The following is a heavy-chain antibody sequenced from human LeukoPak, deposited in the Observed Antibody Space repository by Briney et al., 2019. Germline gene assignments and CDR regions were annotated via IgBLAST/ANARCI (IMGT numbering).Heavy chain of an antibody. V-gene: IGHV1-2*02. CDR3: ARGPPGYGDYNYYMDV. CDR1: GYTFTGYY. Sequence: GGSVKVSCKASGYTFTGYYMHWVRQAPGQGLEWMGWINPNSGGTNYSQKFQGRVTMTRDTSISTAYMELSRLRSDDTAVYYCARGPPGYGDYNYYMDVWGKGTTVTVSS. CDR2: INPNSGGT. D-gene: IGHD4-17*01. J-gene: IGHJ6*03.